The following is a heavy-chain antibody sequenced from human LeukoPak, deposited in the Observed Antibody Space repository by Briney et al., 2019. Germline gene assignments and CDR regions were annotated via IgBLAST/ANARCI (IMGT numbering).Heavy chain of an antibody. Sequence: GGSLRLSCAASGFTFSSYAMTWVRQAPGKGLDWVSGISGSGSSTYYADSVKGRFTISRDNSKNTLYLQMNSLRAEDTAVYYCAKGSLSYDSSGYYFPFYWGQGTLVTVSS. J-gene: IGHJ4*02. CDR2: ISGSGSST. CDR1: GFTFSSYA. D-gene: IGHD3-22*01. V-gene: IGHV3-23*01. CDR3: AKGSLSYDSSGYYFPFY.